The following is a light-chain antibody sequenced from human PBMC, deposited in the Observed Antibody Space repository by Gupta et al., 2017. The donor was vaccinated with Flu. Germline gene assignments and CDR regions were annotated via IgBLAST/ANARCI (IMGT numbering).Light chain of an antibody. Sequence: SLTISCTGTSSDVGGYNYVSWYQQHPDKAPKLMIYEVNNRPSEVSNRFPGSKSGNTASLTISGLQAEDESDYYCSSYTSSKTWVFGGGTKVTVL. J-gene: IGLJ3*02. CDR1: SSDVGGYNY. CDR3: SSYTSSKTWV. CDR2: EVN. V-gene: IGLV2-14*01.